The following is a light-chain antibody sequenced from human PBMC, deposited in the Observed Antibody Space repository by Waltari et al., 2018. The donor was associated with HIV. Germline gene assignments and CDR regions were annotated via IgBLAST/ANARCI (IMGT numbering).Light chain of an antibody. CDR3: CSYAVTNTFI. Sequence: QSALTQPASVSGSPGQSITISCTGTSGDVGSYNLVSWYQQSPGSSPKLLLYEGYGRPSVISFRFSGSKSGNTASLTISGLRAEDEADYYCCSYAVTNTFIFGTGTKVTVL. V-gene: IGLV2-23*01. CDR1: SGDVGSYNL. CDR2: EGY. J-gene: IGLJ1*01.